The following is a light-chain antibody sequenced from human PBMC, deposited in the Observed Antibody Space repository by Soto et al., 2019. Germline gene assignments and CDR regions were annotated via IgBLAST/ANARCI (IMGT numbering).Light chain of an antibody. CDR3: CSFGGSGYV. CDR1: TSDVGI. Sequence: VLTQPASVSSSPRQSITISCSGTTSDVGIVSWYQHHPGKAPKLMIHEVTKRPSGVSDRFSGSKSGNSASLTISGLQAEDEADYFCCSFGGSGYVFGTGTKVTVL. CDR2: EVT. V-gene: IGLV2-23*02. J-gene: IGLJ1*01.